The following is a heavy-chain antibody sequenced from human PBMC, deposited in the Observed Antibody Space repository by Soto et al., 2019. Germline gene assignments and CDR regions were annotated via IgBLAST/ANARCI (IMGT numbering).Heavy chain of an antibody. D-gene: IGHD2-2*01. V-gene: IGHV4-39*01. CDR2: IYYSGST. CDR1: GGSISSSSYY. J-gene: IGHJ6*03. CDR3: ARQGVRCSSTSCYWVDYYYYMDV. Sequence: SETLSLTCTVFGGSISSSSYYWGWIRQPPGKGLERIGSIYYSGSTYYNPSLKSRVTISVDTSKNQFSLKLSSVTAAGTAVYYCARQGVRCSSTSCYWVDYYYYMDVWGKGTTVTVSS.